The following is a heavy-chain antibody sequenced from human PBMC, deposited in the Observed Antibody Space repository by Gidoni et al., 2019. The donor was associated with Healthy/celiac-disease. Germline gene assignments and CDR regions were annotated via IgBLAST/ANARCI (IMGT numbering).Heavy chain of an antibody. V-gene: IGHV4-30-2*01. CDR3: ARGGATVTTLGAFDI. J-gene: IGHJ3*02. D-gene: IGHD4-17*01. Sequence: QLQLQESGSGLVKPSQTLSLTCAVSGGSISSGGYSWSWIRQPPGKGLEWIGYIYHSGSTYYNPSLKSRVTISVDRSKNQFSLKLSSVTAADTAVYYCARGGATVTTLGAFDIWGQGTMVTVSS. CDR1: GGSISSGGYS. CDR2: IYHSGST.